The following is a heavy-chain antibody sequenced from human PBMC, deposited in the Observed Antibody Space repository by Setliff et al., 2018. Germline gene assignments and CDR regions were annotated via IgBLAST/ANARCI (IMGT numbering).Heavy chain of an antibody. V-gene: IGHV4-34*01. D-gene: IGHD3-22*01. CDR3: VTAASARSRWYDMGWFDP. J-gene: IGHJ5*02. CDR1: GGSFSDYY. CDR2: INHSGIT. Sequence: SETLSLTCAVYGGSFSDYYWTWIRQPPGKGLEWIGEINHSGITNYNPSLKSRVTISVDTSKNQFSLKLSSVTAADTAVYYCVTAASARSRWYDMGWFDPWGQGTLVTVSS.